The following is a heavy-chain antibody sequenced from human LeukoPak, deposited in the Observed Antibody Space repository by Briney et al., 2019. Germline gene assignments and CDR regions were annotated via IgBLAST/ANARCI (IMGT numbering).Heavy chain of an antibody. D-gene: IGHD5-24*01. CDR3: ARVGERWLQLPDY. CDR1: GFTVSSNY. J-gene: IGHJ4*02. Sequence: PGGSLRLSCAASGFTVSSNYMSWVRQAPGKGLEWVSVIYSGGSTYYADSVKGRFTISRDSSKNTLYLQTNSLRAEDTAVYYCARVGERWLQLPDYWGQGTLVTVSS. V-gene: IGHV3-66*02. CDR2: IYSGGST.